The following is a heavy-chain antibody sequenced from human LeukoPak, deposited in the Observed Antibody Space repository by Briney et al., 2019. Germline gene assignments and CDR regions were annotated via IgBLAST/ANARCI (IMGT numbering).Heavy chain of an antibody. D-gene: IGHD1-26*01. CDR1: EFTVSSNH. Sequence: GGSLRLSCAASEFTVSSNHMSWVRQAPGKGLEWVSAIYSGGSTYYVGSVKGRFTISRDNAKNSLYVQMNSLRAEDTALYYCARGGYSGSYFAYWGQGTLVTVSS. CDR2: IYSGGST. CDR3: ARGGYSGSYFAY. V-gene: IGHV3-53*01. J-gene: IGHJ4*02.